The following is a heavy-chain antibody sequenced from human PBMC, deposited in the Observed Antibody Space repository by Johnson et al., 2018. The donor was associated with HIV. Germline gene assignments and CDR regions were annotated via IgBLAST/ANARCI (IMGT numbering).Heavy chain of an antibody. J-gene: IGHJ3*02. Sequence: VQLVESGGGLVQPGGSLRLSCAASGFTFSSYWMSWVRQAPGKGLEWVANIKQDGSEKYYVDSVKGRFTISRDNAKNSLYLQMNSLRAEATAVYYCARVNEDLLYAFDIWGQGTMVTVSS. CDR1: GFTFSSYW. CDR2: IKQDGSEK. V-gene: IGHV3-7*05. CDR3: ARVNEDLLYAFDI. D-gene: IGHD1-1*01.